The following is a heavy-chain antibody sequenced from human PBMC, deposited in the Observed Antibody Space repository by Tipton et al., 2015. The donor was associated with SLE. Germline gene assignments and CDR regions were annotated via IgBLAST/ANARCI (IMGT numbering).Heavy chain of an antibody. D-gene: IGHD2/OR15-2a*01. CDR2: VHISGST. CDR3: AKEQRLEYTFDAFDI. J-gene: IGHJ3*02. CDR1: GGSISSGNYY. V-gene: IGHV4-61*02. Sequence: TLSLTCTVSGGSISSGNYYWGWIRQPAGKALEWIGRVHISGSTNYNPSLKSRVTISVDTSKNQFSLTLSSVTAADTAIYYCAKEQRLEYTFDAFDIWGHGTMVTISA.